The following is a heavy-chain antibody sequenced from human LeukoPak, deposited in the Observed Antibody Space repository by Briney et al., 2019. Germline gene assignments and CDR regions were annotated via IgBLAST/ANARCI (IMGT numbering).Heavy chain of an antibody. CDR1: GASIRRGDYY. Sequence: KTSETLSLTCTVSGASIRRGDYYWSWIRQPPGKGLEWIGYIYDSGSTYYNPSLKSRITISVDTSENRFSLKLSSVTATDTAVYYCARLGAYYDILTGYYRVSEVGNFDYWGQGTLVTVSS. J-gene: IGHJ4*02. CDR3: ARLGAYYDILTGYYRVSEVGNFDY. V-gene: IGHV4-30-4*01. D-gene: IGHD3-9*01. CDR2: IYDSGST.